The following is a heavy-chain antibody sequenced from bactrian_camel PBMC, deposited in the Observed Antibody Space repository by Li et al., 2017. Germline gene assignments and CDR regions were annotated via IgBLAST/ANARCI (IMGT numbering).Heavy chain of an antibody. D-gene: IGHD6*01. CDR2: FNGFGIT. V-gene: IGHV3S53*01. CDR1: GFTFGDSA. Sequence: HVQLVESGGGSVKSGGSLRLSCATAGFTFGDSAYCMGWFRQAPGKEREEVARFNGFGITTLRDSVKERFTIARDNIEHTLYLQMSNLKPEDTAIYYCAVARQWPVCQNPGDVSFWGQGTQVTVS. J-gene: IGHJ6*01. CDR3: AVARQWPVCQNPGDVSF.